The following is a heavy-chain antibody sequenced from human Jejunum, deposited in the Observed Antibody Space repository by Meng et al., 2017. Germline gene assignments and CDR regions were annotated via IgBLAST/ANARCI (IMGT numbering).Heavy chain of an antibody. CDR1: GFTFRSYV. J-gene: IGHJ2*01. CDR2: IAFGDDAT. Sequence: GGSLRLSCAASGFTFRSYVMSWVRQAPGQGLEWVSTIAFGDDATYYADSVKGRFTISRDNSKNTLFLQMNSLRADDTAVYYCARGRGNKVTTYVYWYFDLWGHGTLVTVSS. V-gene: IGHV3-23*01. CDR3: ARGRGNKVTTYVYWYFDL. D-gene: IGHD4-17*01.